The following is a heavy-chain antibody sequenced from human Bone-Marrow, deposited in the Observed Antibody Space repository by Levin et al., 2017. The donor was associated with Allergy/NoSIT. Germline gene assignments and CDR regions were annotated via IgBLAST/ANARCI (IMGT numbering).Heavy chain of an antibody. V-gene: IGHV3-30-3*01. D-gene: IGHD2-21*02. J-gene: IGHJ2*01. Sequence: LSLTCAASGFTFSSYAMHWVRQAPGKGLEWVAVISYDGSNKYYADSVKGRFTISRDNSKNTLYLQMNSLRAEDTAVYYCARGAYCGGDCYSYWYFDLWGRGTLVTVSS. CDR1: GFTFSSYA. CDR2: ISYDGSNK. CDR3: ARGAYCGGDCYSYWYFDL.